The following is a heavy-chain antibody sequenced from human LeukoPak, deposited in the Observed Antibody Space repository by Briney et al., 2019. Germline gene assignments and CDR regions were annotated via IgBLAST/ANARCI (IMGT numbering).Heavy chain of an antibody. J-gene: IGHJ5*02. Sequence: ETLSLTCTVSGGSISSSSYYWGWIRQPPGKGLEWIGSIYYSGSTYYNPSLKSRVTISVDTSKNQFSLKLSSVTAADTAVYYCARHSSGYYYGSAVNWFDPWGQGTLVTVSS. V-gene: IGHV4-39*01. D-gene: IGHD3-10*01. CDR3: ARHSSGYYYGSAVNWFDP. CDR2: IYYSGST. CDR1: GGSISSSSYY.